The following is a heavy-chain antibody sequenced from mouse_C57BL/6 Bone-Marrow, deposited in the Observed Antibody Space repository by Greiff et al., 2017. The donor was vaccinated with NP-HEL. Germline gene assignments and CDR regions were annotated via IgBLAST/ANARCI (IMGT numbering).Heavy chain of an antibody. CDR2: INYDGSST. V-gene: IGHV5-16*01. J-gene: IGHJ1*03. CDR3: AREGDYYYGSSFYWYFDV. Sequence: EVKLVESEGGLVQPGSSMKLSCTASGFTFSDYYMAWVRQVPEKGLEWVANINYDGSSTYYLDSLKSRFIISRDNAKNILYLQMSSLKSEDTATYYCAREGDYYYGSSFYWYFDVWGTGTTVTVSS. D-gene: IGHD1-1*01. CDR1: GFTFSDYY.